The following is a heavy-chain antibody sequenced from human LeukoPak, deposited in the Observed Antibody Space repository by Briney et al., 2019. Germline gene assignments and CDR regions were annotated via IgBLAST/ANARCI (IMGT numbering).Heavy chain of an antibody. V-gene: IGHV5-51*01. J-gene: IGHJ5*02. Sequence: AAAQNISYKGSGYSISSYWIGWVRQMPGKGLEWMGTIYPGDSDTRYTPSFQGQVTISADKSTSTAYLQWRSLKASDTATYYCARHGMKSLESWFDPWGQGTLVTVSS. D-gene: IGHD1-26*01. CDR3: ARHGMKSLESWFDP. CDR2: IYPGDSDT. CDR1: GYSISSYW.